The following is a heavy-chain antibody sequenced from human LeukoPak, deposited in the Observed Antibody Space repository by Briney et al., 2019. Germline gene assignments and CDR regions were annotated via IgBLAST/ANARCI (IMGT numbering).Heavy chain of an antibody. J-gene: IGHJ4*02. V-gene: IGHV3-23*01. CDR3: AGGASEYSSSGDFAY. Sequence: GGSLSLSCAASGFTFDSYAMTWVRQAPGKGLEWVSSISGGGGITNYADSVKGRFTISRDNAKKSLYLQMNSLSADDTAVYYCAGGASEYSSSGDFAYWGQGTLVTVSS. D-gene: IGHD6-6*01. CDR1: GFTFDSYA. CDR2: ISGGGGIT.